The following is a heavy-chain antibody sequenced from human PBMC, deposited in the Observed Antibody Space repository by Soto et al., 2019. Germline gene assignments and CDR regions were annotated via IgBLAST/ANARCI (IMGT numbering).Heavy chain of an antibody. CDR2: ISHDGSNK. CDR3: ARGSKDSYPGSRIFDF. V-gene: IGHV3-30*03. J-gene: IGHJ4*02. CDR1: GFFFSSYG. D-gene: IGHD3-10*01. Sequence: PGGSLRLSCAASGFFFSSYGMHWVRQAPGKGLEWVAVISHDGSNKYYADSVKGRFTISRDNSKNTLYLQMSSLRAEDSAVYYCARGSKDSYPGSRIFDFWGRGTLVTVSS.